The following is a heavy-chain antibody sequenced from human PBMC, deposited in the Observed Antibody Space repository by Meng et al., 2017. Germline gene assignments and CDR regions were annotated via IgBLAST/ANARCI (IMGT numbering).Heavy chain of an antibody. Sequence: QITCKEFGPTLVNPTQTLTLTCTFSAFSLSVSGGGVGWIRQPPGQALEWLALIDWDDDKRYSPSLKRRLTITKETSKNQVVLTMTNMDPVDTATYYCAHSYGSNFDYWGQGTLVTVSS. CDR2: IDWDDDK. D-gene: IGHD3-10*01. CDR3: AHSYGSNFDY. J-gene: IGHJ4*02. CDR1: AFSLSVSGGG. V-gene: IGHV2-5*02.